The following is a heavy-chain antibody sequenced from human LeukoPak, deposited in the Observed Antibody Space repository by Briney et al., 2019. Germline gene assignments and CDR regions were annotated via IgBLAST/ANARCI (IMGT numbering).Heavy chain of an antibody. J-gene: IGHJ3*02. CDR1: GYTFTGYY. Sequence: ASVAVSCKASGYTFTGYYMHWVRQAPGQGLEWMGWINPNSGGTNYEQKFQGRVTMTRDTSISTAYMELSRLRSDDTAVYYCARGAQLPDAFDIWGQGTMVTVSS. CDR3: ARGAQLPDAFDI. V-gene: IGHV1-2*02. D-gene: IGHD2-2*01. CDR2: INPNSGGT.